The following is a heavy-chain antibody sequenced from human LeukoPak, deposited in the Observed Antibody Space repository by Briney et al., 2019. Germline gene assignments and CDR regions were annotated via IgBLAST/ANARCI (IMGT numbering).Heavy chain of an antibody. D-gene: IGHD3-9*01. Sequence: PGGSLRLSCAASGFTFSDYYMSWIRQAPGKGLERVSYISSSGSTIYYADSVKGRFTISRDDAKNSLYLQMNSLRAEDTAVYYCARRAYDILTGYSAGSDYWGQGTLVTVSS. CDR3: ARRAYDILTGYSAGSDY. CDR1: GFTFSDYY. V-gene: IGHV3-11*01. CDR2: ISSSGSTI. J-gene: IGHJ4*02.